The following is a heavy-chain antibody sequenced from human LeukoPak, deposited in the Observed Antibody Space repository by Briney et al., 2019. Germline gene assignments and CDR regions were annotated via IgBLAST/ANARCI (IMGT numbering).Heavy chain of an antibody. V-gene: IGHV4-4*02. J-gene: IGHJ4*02. D-gene: IGHD2-2*01. CDR3: ARRLYCSSTSCYRPGGSFDY. Sequence: PSGTLSLTCAVSGGSISSSNWWSWVRQPPGKGLEWIGEIYHSGSTNYNPSLKSRVTISVDKSKNQFSLKLSSVTAADTAVYYCARRLYCSSTSCYRPGGSFDYWGQGTLVTVSS. CDR2: IYHSGST. CDR1: GGSISSSNW.